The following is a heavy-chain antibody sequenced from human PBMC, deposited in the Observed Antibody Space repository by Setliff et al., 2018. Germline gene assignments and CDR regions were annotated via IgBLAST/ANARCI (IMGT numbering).Heavy chain of an antibody. CDR3: ARSYGSGSYHYYYGMDV. CDR2: INWNGGST. D-gene: IGHD3-10*01. CDR1: GFTFDDYG. V-gene: IGHV3-20*04. J-gene: IGHJ6*02. Sequence: SLRLSCAASGFTFDDYGMSWVRQAPGKGLEWVSGINWNGGSTGYADSVKGRFTISRDNAKNSLYLQMNSLRAEDTALYYCARSYGSGSYHYYYGMDVWGQGTTVTVSS.